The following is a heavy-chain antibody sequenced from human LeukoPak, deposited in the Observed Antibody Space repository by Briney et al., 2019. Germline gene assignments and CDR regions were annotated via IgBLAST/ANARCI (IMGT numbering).Heavy chain of an antibody. CDR2: IYYSGST. CDR3: VRRGYCSSTSCYEYWFDP. Sequence: PSETLSLTCTVSGGSISSSSYYWGWLRQPPGKGLEWIGIIYYSGSTYYNPSLKSRLTISVDTSKNQFSLKLSSVTATDTAVYYCVRRGYCSSTSCYEYWFDPWGQGTLVTVSS. D-gene: IGHD2-2*01. CDR1: GGSISSSSYY. J-gene: IGHJ5*02. V-gene: IGHV4-39*01.